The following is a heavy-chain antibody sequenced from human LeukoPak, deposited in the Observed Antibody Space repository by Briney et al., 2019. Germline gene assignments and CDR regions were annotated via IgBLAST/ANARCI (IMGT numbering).Heavy chain of an antibody. CDR3: ASTFPYCGDGSCAL. Sequence: GALSLSCLGTGLAFKNYWMTWVRPAPGKGVEWVANIHPDGSVKNYVDAVRGRFTISRDNAKNSLYLQLDNLRADDTAVYCASTFPYCGDGSCALGGQGTLVIVSS. V-gene: IGHV3-7*01. CDR2: IHPDGSVK. J-gene: IGHJ1*01. D-gene: IGHD2-15*01. CDR1: GLAFKNYW.